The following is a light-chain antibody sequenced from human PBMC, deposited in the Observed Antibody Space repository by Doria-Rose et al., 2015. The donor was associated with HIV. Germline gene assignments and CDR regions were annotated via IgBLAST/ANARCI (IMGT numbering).Light chain of an antibody. J-gene: IGKJ5*01. CDR3: HQYNNWPT. CDR1: QSVSTD. V-gene: IGKV3-15*01. Sequence: TQSPETLSVSPGESATLSCRASQSVSTDLAWYQHKPGQAPRLLTWGAPTRATGIPARFSGSGSGTEFTLTISSLQSEDFAIYFCHQYNNWPTFGQGTRLDIK. CDR2: GAP.